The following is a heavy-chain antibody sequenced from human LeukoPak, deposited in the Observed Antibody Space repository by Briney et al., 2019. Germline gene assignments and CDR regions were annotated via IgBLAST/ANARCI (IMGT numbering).Heavy chain of an antibody. J-gene: IGHJ4*02. CDR3: ARGWFGESYYFDY. CDR2: IYHSGST. D-gene: IGHD3-10*01. Sequence: SETLSLTCTVSGYSISSGYYWGWIRQPPGKGLEWIGSIYHSGSTYYNPSLKSRVTISVDTSKNQFSLKLSSVTAADTAVYYCARGWFGESYYFDYWGQGTLVTVSS. CDR1: GYSISSGYY. V-gene: IGHV4-38-2*02.